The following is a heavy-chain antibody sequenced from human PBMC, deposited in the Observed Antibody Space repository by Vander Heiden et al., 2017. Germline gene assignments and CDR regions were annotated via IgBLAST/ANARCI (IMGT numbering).Heavy chain of an antibody. Sequence: EVHLVESGGGLVQPGRSLRLSCAVSGFLFGDYAMHWVRQAPGKGLEWVSGISWNSGSIAYADSVRGRFTISRDNAKNSLFLQMNSLRAEDTALYYCVKDMGGYHLLYFDDWGQGTLVTVSS. CDR3: VKDMGGYHLLYFDD. CDR1: GFLFGDYA. D-gene: IGHD5-12*01. CDR2: ISWNSGSI. V-gene: IGHV3-9*01. J-gene: IGHJ4*02.